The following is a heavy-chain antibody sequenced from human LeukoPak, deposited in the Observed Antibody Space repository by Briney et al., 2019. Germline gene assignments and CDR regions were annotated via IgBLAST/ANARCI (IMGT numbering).Heavy chain of an antibody. Sequence: SETLSLTCAVYGGSFSGYYWSWIRQPPGKGLEWIGEINHSGSTNYNPSLKSRVTISVDTSKNQFSLKLSPVTAADTAVYYCARGPDFDYWGQGTLVTVSS. V-gene: IGHV4-34*01. CDR1: GGSFSGYY. CDR2: INHSGST. J-gene: IGHJ4*02. CDR3: ARGPDFDY.